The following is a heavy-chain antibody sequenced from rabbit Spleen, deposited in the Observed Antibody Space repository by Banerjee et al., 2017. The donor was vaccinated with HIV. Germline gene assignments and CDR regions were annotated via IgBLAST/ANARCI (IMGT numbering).Heavy chain of an antibody. V-gene: IGHV1S40*01. CDR1: GFSFSSSDY. CDR3: SGHTASIFSPCRLGL. J-gene: IGHJ6*01. D-gene: IGHD5-1*01. CDR2: IAGGSSDFT. Sequence: QAVEKSGLEPVKPGACLTLTCTASGFSFSSSDYMCWVRQAPGKGLEWISCIAGGSSDFTYSATWAKGRFTCSKTSSTMVSLYIAHLELPAIPTRLSSGHTASIFSPCRLGLRGPGTLVTVS.